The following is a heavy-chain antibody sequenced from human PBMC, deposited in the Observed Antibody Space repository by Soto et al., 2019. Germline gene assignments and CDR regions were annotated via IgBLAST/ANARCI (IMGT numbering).Heavy chain of an antibody. J-gene: IGHJ4*02. Sequence: PPGTRSPPSPSLGASLIGYSWGGFRSPPGKELEWIGYIYYSGSTNYNPSLKSRVTISVDTSKNQFSLKLSSVTAADTAVYYCARVDFYYDSSGYTSYYFDYWGQGTLVTVSS. V-gene: IGHV4-59*01. CDR1: GASLIGYS. CDR3: ARVDFYYDSSGYTSYYFDY. D-gene: IGHD3-22*01. CDR2: IYYSGST.